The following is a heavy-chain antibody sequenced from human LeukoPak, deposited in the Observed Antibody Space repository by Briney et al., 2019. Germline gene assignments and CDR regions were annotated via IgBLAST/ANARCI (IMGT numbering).Heavy chain of an antibody. CDR3: ARDYVYAFDY. CDR1: GFSFSSYS. D-gene: IGHD2/OR15-2a*01. Sequence: GGSLRLSCAASGFSFSSYSINWVRQAPGKGLEWVSYISGDGNAKHYADSVKGRFTISRDNAKNALYLQMNSLRAEDTAVYFCARDYVYAFDYWGQGTLVTVSS. CDR2: ISGDGNAK. J-gene: IGHJ4*02. V-gene: IGHV3-48*01.